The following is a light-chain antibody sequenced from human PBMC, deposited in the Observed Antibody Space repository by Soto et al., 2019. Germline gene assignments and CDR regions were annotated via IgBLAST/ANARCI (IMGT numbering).Light chain of an antibody. CDR2: GAS. CDR1: QSVSSSY. Sequence: EIVLTQSPGTMSLSPGERATLSCRSFQSVSSSYLAWYQQKPGQAPRLIIYGASSRATGIPDRFSGSGSGTDFTLTISRLEPEDFAVYYGQQYGSSPKWTFCQGTKVEIK. V-gene: IGKV3-20*01. CDR3: QQYGSSPKWT. J-gene: IGKJ1*01.